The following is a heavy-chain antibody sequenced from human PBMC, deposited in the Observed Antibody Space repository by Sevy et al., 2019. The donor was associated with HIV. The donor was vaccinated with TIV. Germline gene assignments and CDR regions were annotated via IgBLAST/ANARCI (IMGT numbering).Heavy chain of an antibody. CDR2: IKQDGSGK. CDR1: GFTFSTYW. Sequence: GGSLRLSCAASGFTFSTYWMNWVRQAPGKGLEWVANIKQDGSGKNYVGSVKGRFTISRDNARNSLFLELNSLKVEVTAVYYCATDLFSSSSADVFDIWGQGTMVTVSS. V-gene: IGHV3-7*01. CDR3: ATDLFSSSSADVFDI. J-gene: IGHJ3*02. D-gene: IGHD6-6*01.